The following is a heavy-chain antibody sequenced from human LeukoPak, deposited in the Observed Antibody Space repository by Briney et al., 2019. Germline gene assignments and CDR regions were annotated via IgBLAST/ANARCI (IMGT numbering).Heavy chain of an antibody. CDR3: AREVVNNAFDL. Sequence: GGSLRPSCAASGFIFSSYEMNWVRQAPGKGLEWVSYITSSGNTIYYADSVKGRFTISRDNAKNSLYLQMNSLRAEDTAVYYCAREVVNNAFDLWGQGTMVTVSS. CDR1: GFIFSSYE. V-gene: IGHV3-48*03. CDR2: ITSSGNTI. D-gene: IGHD2-15*01. J-gene: IGHJ3*01.